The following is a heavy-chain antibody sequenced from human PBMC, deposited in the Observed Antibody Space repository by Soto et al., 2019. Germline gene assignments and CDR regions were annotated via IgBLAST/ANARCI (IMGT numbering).Heavy chain of an antibody. CDR3: ARDLGLWFGDY. V-gene: IGHV3-66*01. D-gene: IGHD3-10*01. J-gene: IGHJ4*02. CDR1: GFTVSSNY. CDR2: IYSGGST. Sequence: EVQLVESGGGLVQPGGSLRLSCAASGFTVSSNYMSWVRQAPGKGLEWVSVIYSGGSTYYADSVKGRFTISRDNSKNTLYLQMNSLRAEETAVYYCARDLGLWFGDYWGQGTLVTVSS.